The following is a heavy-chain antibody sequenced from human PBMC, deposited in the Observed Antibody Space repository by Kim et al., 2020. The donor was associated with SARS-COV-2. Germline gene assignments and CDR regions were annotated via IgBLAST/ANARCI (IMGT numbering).Heavy chain of an antibody. CDR1: GFTFSSYA. J-gene: IGHJ4*02. Sequence: GGSLRLSCAAYGFTFSSYAMHWVRQAPGKGLEWVAVISYDGSNKYYADSVKGRFTISRDNSKNTLYLQMNSLRAEDTAVYYCARSNGYSFPDYWGQGTLVTVSS. CDR2: ISYDGSNK. CDR3: ARSNGYSFPDY. V-gene: IGHV3-30*04. D-gene: IGHD5-18*01.